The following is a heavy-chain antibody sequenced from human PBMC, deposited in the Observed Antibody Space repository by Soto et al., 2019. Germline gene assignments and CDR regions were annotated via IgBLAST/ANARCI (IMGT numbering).Heavy chain of an antibody. D-gene: IGHD5-12*01. Sequence: ASVKVSCKASGGTFSSYAISWVRQAPGQGLEWMGGIIPIFGTANYAQKFQGRVTMTRNTSISTAYMELSSLRSEDTAVYYCARGRWVATIPYYYYYMDVWGKGTTVTVSS. CDR1: GGTFSSYA. J-gene: IGHJ6*03. V-gene: IGHV1-69*05. CDR2: IIPIFGTA. CDR3: ARGRWVATIPYYYYYMDV.